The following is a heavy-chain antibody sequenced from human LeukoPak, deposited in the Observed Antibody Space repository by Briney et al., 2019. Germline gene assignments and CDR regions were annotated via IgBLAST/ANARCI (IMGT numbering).Heavy chain of an antibody. CDR1: GFTFSSYA. J-gene: IGHJ4*02. Sequence: GGSLRLSCAASGFTFSSYAMSWVRQAPGKGLEWVSAISGSGGSTYYADSVKGRFTISRDNSKNTLYLQMNSLRAEDTAAYYCAKDRVTGTRLKYYFDYWGQGTLVTVSS. V-gene: IGHV3-23*01. CDR2: ISGSGGST. D-gene: IGHD1-20*01. CDR3: AKDRVTGTRLKYYFDY.